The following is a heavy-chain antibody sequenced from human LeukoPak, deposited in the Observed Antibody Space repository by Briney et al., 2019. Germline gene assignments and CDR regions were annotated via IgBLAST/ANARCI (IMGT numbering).Heavy chain of an antibody. CDR3: ARITGSYYYYYMDV. D-gene: IGHD3-10*01. J-gene: IGHJ6*03. Sequence: PSETLPLTCAVSGYSISSGDYWGWIRQPPGKGLEWIGNIYHSGSTFYNPSLKSRVTISVHTSKNQFSLKLSSVTAADTAVYYCARITGSYYYYYMDVWGKGTTVTVSS. V-gene: IGHV4-38-2*01. CDR1: GYSISSGDY. CDR2: IYHSGST.